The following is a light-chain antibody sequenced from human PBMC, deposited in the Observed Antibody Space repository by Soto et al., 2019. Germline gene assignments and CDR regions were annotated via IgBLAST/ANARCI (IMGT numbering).Light chain of an antibody. CDR2: NNN. Sequence: QSVLTQPPSVSAAPGRRVTISCTGSGSNIVAGYHVHWYQYLPGTAPKLLIYNNNNRPSGVLDRFSGSKSGASASLAITGLQAEDEADYYCQSYDSRLSAWVFGTGTKLTVL. J-gene: IGLJ1*01. CDR1: GSNIVAGYH. V-gene: IGLV1-40*01. CDR3: QSYDSRLSAWV.